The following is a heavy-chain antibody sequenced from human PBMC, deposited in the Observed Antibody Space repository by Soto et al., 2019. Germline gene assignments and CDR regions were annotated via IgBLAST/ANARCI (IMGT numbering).Heavy chain of an antibody. D-gene: IGHD6-19*01. J-gene: IGHJ5*02. CDR2: IYYSGST. V-gene: IGHV4-61*01. CDR1: GGSVSSGSYY. CDR3: ARDSIAVADTPTGLNWFDP. Sequence: SETLSLTCTVSGGSVSSGSYYWSWIRQPPGKGLEWIGYIYYSGSTNYNPSLKSRVTISVDTSKNQFSLKLSSVTAADTAVYYCARDSIAVADTPTGLNWFDPWGQGTLVTVSS.